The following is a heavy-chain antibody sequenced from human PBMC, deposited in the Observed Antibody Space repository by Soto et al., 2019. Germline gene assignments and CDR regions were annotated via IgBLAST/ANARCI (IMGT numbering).Heavy chain of an antibody. D-gene: IGHD4-17*01. V-gene: IGHV3-23*01. CDR3: AKDYGDPWEYYGMDV. Sequence: GGSLRLSCAASGFTFSSYAMSWVRQAPGKGLEWVSAISGSGGSTYYADSVKGRFTISRDNSKNTLYLQMNSLRAEDTAVYYCAKDYGDPWEYYGMDVWGQGTTVTVSS. CDR2: ISGSGGST. J-gene: IGHJ6*02. CDR1: GFTFSSYA.